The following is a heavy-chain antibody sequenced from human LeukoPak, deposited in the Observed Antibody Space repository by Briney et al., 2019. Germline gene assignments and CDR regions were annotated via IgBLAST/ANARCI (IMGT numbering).Heavy chain of an antibody. CDR3: AKEGVAGPFFDY. J-gene: IGHJ4*01. V-gene: IGHV3-9*01. CDR2: ISWNSGAK. D-gene: IGHD6-19*01. CDR1: GFDFEDYA. Sequence: PGGSLRLSCAASGFDFEDYAIHWVRQVPGKGLEWVSGISWNSGAKAYADSVRGRFTISRDNAKKSLYLQMKSLRAEDTALYYCAKEGVAGPFFDYWGQGTLVTVSS.